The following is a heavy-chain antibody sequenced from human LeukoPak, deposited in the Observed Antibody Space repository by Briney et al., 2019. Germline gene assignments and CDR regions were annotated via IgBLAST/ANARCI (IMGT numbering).Heavy chain of an antibody. D-gene: IGHD1-7*01. CDR2: IKQDGSEK. J-gene: IGHJ5*02. V-gene: IGHV3-7*01. CDR1: GFTFSSYW. Sequence: GGSLRLSCAASGFTFSSYWMSWVRQAPGKGLEWVANIKQDGSEKYYVDSVKGRFTISRDNAKNSLYLQMNTLRPEDTAVYYCAREGMGTTFSAWFEPWGQGTLVTVSS. CDR3: AREGMGTTFSAWFEP.